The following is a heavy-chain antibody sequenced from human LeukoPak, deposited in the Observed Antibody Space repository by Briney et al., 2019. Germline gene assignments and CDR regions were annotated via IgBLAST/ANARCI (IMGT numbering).Heavy chain of an antibody. V-gene: IGHV1-2*02. J-gene: IGHJ4*02. CDR3: ARVLRTGGFFAY. CDR2: INPNSGGT. CDR1: GYTFTGYY. Sequence: APVKVSCKASGYTFTGYYMHWVRQAPGQGLEWMGWINPNSGGTNYAQKFQGRVTMTRDTSISTAYMELSRLRSDDTAVYYCARVLRTGGFFAYWGQGTLVTVSS. D-gene: IGHD2-8*02.